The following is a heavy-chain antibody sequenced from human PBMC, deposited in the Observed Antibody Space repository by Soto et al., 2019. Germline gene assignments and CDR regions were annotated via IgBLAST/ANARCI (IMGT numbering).Heavy chain of an antibody. CDR2: FSATSENT. J-gene: IGHJ4*02. Sequence: EVQLLESGGGLVQPGGSLRLSCVGSGFFFSSYTMTWVRQAPGKGLEWVSSFSATSENTYYADSVRGRFTISRDNSKNTLFLQMNSLTAEDTAMYYCAKARDQQWVRLPFDYWGQGILVIGSS. CDR3: AKARDQQWVRLPFDY. V-gene: IGHV3-23*01. D-gene: IGHD6-19*01. CDR1: GFFFSSYT.